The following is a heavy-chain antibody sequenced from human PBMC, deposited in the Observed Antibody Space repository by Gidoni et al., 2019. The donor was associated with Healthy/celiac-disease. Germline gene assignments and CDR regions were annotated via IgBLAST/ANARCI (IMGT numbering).Heavy chain of an antibody. Sequence: QVQLVEPGGGVVQPGRSLRLSCAASGFNFSSYAMHWVRQAPGKGLEWVAVISYDGSNKYYADSVKGRFTISRDNSKNTLYLQMNSLRAEDTAVYYCASSLTDGGNIDYWGQGTLVTVSS. CDR2: ISYDGSNK. CDR1: GFNFSSYA. J-gene: IGHJ4*02. CDR3: ASSLTDGGNIDY. V-gene: IGHV3-30-3*01. D-gene: IGHD2-15*01.